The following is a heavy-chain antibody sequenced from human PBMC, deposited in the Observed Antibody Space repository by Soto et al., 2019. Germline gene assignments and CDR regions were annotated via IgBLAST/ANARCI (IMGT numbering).Heavy chain of an antibody. Sequence: QVQVQESGPGLVKPSETLSLTCAVSGVSVTRGSHHFIWIRQPPGKGLEWIGQTGSTNYNPSLKIRNSISLDTSENQFSLKLSSVTSADTAVYYCGVYKEGCGGNAYCGQGTLVTISS. J-gene: IGHJ4*02. CDR1: GVSVTRGSHH. CDR3: GVYKEGCGGNAY. V-gene: IGHV4-61*01. CDR2: QTGST. D-gene: IGHD2-21*01.